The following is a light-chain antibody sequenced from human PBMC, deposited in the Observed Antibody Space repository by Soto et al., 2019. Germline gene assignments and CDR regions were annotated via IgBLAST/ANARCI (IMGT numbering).Light chain of an antibody. CDR2: DVN. CDR3: SSYTGSSTYVV. J-gene: IGLJ2*01. V-gene: IGLV2-14*01. Sequence: QSVLTQPASVSGSPGQSITISCTGTSSDVGGYNYVSWYQQHPGKAPKLMIYDVNNRPSGVSNRFSGSKSGNTASLTISGLQAEDEADYYCSSYTGSSTYVVFGGGTTLTAL. CDR1: SSDVGGYNY.